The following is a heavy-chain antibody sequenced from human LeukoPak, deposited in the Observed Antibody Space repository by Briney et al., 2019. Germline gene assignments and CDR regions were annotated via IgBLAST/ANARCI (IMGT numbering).Heavy chain of an antibody. Sequence: GGSLRLSCAASGFTFSSYGMHWVRQAPGKGLEWVAFIRYDGGNKYYADSVKGRFTISRDNSKNTLYLQMNSLRAEDTAVYYCAKDSRYYYGSGSYSDAFDIRGQGTMVTVSP. CDR2: IRYDGGNK. D-gene: IGHD3-10*01. J-gene: IGHJ3*02. CDR1: GFTFSSYG. V-gene: IGHV3-30*02. CDR3: AKDSRYYYGSGSYSDAFDI.